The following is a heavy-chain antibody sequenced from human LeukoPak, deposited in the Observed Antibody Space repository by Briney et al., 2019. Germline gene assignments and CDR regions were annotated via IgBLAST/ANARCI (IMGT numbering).Heavy chain of an antibody. CDR1: GYTFTSYS. CDR3: ARDYCTSTSCYSGWS. Sequence: ASVKVSCKASGYTFTSYSMHWVRQAPGQGLEWMGIINPSGGSTSYAQKFQGRVTMTRDMSTSTVYMELSSLRSEDTAVYYCARDYCTSTSCYSGWSWGQGTLVTVSS. D-gene: IGHD2-2*01. V-gene: IGHV1-46*01. J-gene: IGHJ5*02. CDR2: INPSGGST.